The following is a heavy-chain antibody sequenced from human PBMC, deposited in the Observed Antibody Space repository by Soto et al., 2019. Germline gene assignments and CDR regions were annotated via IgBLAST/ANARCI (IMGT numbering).Heavy chain of an antibody. CDR2: ISAYNGNT. D-gene: IGHD3-22*01. CDR1: GYTFTSYG. J-gene: IGHJ4*02. Sequence: GASVKVSCKASGYTFTSYGISWVRQAPGQGLEWMGWISAYNGNTNYAQKLQGRVTMTTDTSTSTAYMELRSLRSDDTAVYYCARAPVNYYDSSGYYETYDYWGQGTLVTVSS. CDR3: ARAPVNYYDSSGYYETYDY. V-gene: IGHV1-18*04.